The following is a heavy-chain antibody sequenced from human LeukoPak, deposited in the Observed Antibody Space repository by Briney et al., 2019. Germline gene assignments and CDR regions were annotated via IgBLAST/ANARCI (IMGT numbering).Heavy chain of an antibody. CDR3: AREPLTMTVGSSPRGVRFFDY. CDR1: GYTFTSYY. J-gene: IGHJ4*02. V-gene: IGHV1-46*01. CDR2: INPSGGST. Sequence: ASVKVSCKASGYTFTSYYMHWVRQAPGQGLEWMGIINPSGGSTSYAQKFQGRVTMTRDTSTSTVYMELSCLRSEDTAVYYCAREPLTMTVGSSPRGVRFFDYWGQGTLVTVSS. D-gene: IGHD3-22*01.